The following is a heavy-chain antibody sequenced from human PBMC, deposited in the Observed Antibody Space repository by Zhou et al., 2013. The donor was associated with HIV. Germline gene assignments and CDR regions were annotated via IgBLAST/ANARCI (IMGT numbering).Heavy chain of an antibody. D-gene: IGHD3-16*01. V-gene: IGHV1-46*01. Sequence: QVQLVQSGAEVKRPGASMRLSCKASGYIFTNYYIHWVRQAPGQGLEWMGIINPFGGSTSYAQKFQGRVTMTRDTSTSTVYMELSSLRFEDTAVYYCARGRGHRSGYYDGWGQGTMVTVSS. CDR1: GYIFTNYY. CDR3: ARGRGHRSGYYDG. CDR2: INPFGGST. J-gene: IGHJ3*01.